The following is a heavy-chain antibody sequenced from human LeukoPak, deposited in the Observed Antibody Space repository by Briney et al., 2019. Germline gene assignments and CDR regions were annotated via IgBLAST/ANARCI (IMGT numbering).Heavy chain of an antibody. D-gene: IGHD3-3*01. CDR1: DNYA. CDR3: AKDLRLFSCFGLDY. Sequence: GGSLRLSCAASDNYAMSWVRQPPGKGLEWVSLISGSDGSTSYADSVKGRFTISRDNSKNTLYLQMNSLRAEDTAVYYCAKDLRLFSCFGLDYWGQGTLVTVSS. J-gene: IGHJ4*02. V-gene: IGHV3-23*01. CDR2: ISGSDGST.